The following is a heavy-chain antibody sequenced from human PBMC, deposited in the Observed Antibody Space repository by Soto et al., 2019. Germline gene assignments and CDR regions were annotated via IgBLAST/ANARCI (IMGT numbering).Heavy chain of an antibody. CDR1: GFTFSSYA. V-gene: IGHV3-23*01. J-gene: IGHJ5*02. Sequence: GGSLRLSCAASGFTFSSYAMSWVRQAPGKGLEWVSAISGSGGSTYYADSVKGRFTISRGNSKNTLYLQMNSLRAEDTAVYYCAKEPGGMRPSEGWFDPWGQGTLVTVSS. CDR3: AKEPGGMRPSEGWFDP. CDR2: ISGSGGST.